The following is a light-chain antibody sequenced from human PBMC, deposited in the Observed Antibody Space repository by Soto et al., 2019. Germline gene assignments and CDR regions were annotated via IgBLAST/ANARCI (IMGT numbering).Light chain of an antibody. CDR2: GAS. J-gene: IGKJ4*01. CDR3: QQNNKCPPFL. CDR1: QTISND. V-gene: IGKV3-15*01. Sequence: EVVMTQSPATVSVSPGEGVTLSCRASQTISNDLAWYQQKPGQAPRLLIYGASTRATGVPARFSGGGSGTDFTPTISSRQSKFFFFYYGQQNNKCPPFLLGGGTRV.